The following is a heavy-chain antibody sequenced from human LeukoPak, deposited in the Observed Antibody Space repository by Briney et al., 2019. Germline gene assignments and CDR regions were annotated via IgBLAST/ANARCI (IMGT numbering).Heavy chain of an antibody. J-gene: IGHJ4*02. Sequence: PGGPLRLSRAASGFTFSSYSMNWVRQAPGKGLEWVSYISGSSSTIYYADSVKGRFTISRDNAKNSLYLQMNSLRAEDTAVYYCATPFDYWGQGTLVTVSS. V-gene: IGHV3-48*01. CDR3: ATPFDY. CDR1: GFTFSSYS. CDR2: ISGSSSTI.